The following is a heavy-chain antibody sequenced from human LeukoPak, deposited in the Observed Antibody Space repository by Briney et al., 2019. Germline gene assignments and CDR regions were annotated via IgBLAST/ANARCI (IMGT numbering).Heavy chain of an antibody. CDR2: ISGSGGST. D-gene: IGHD3-22*01. CDR3: ASLDYFDSSDYGDY. CDR1: GFTFSSYS. J-gene: IGHJ4*02. V-gene: IGHV3-23*01. Sequence: GGSLRLSCAASGFTFSSYSMNWVRQAPGKGLEWVSAISGSGGSTYYVDSVKGRFTISRDNSKNTLYLQMNSLRAEDTALYYCASLDYFDSSDYGDYWGQGTLVTVSS.